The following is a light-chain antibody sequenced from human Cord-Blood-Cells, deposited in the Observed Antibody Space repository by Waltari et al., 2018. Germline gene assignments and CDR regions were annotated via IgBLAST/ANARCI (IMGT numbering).Light chain of an antibody. J-gene: IGLJ3*02. CDR3: SSYTSSSTLV. Sequence: QSALTQPASVSGSPGQSITISCTGTSSYVGVYNYFHWYQQPPGKAPKLMIYDVSKRPSGVSNRFSGSKSGNTASLTISGLQAEDEADYYCSSYTSSSTLVFGGGTKLTVL. CDR1: SSYVGVYNY. V-gene: IGLV2-14*01. CDR2: DVS.